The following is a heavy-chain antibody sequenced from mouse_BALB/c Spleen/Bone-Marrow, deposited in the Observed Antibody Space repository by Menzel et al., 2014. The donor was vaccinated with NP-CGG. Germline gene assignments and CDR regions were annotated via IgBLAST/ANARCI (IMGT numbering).Heavy chain of an antibody. D-gene: IGHD4-1*02. V-gene: IGHV1-4*01. CDR3: SRSTFAHVMDS. Sequence: VQLQQSGAELARPGASMKMSCKASGYTFTSYTMHWVKQRPGQGLEWIGYITPNSDHTNYNQKFKDRATLTADKSSSTAYMQLSSLTSEDSAIYYCSRSTFAHVMDSWGQGTSVTVSS. J-gene: IGHJ4*01. CDR2: ITPNSDHT. CDR1: GYTFTSYT.